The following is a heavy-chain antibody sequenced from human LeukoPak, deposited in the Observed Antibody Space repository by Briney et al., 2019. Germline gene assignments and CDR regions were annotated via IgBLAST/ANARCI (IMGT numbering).Heavy chain of an antibody. CDR2: ISYDGSHK. V-gene: IGHV3-30*18. J-gene: IGHJ4*02. CDR1: GFTFSGYG. CDR3: AKDRGFSYTSGSSELDY. D-gene: IGHD3-10*01. Sequence: GGSLRLSCAASGFTFSGYGMHWVRLAPAKGLEWVAVISYDGSHKYYADSVQGRFTISRDNPRNTVYLQMNSLRDEDTAIYYCAKDRGFSYTSGSSELDYWGQGTPVTVSS.